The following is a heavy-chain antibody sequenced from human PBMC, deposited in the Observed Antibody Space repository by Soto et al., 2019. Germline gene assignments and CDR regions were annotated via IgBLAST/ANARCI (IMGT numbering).Heavy chain of an antibody. Sequence: QVQLVQSGAEVKKHGSSVKVSCKASGGTFSSYAISWVRQAPGQRLEWVGGIMHIFGRANYAQKLQGRVTITADESKSTAYRELGSLRSEDTAVYYCVRYGSHGDYEGRGDYFDVWGQGTLVTVSS. CDR1: GGTFSSYA. V-gene: IGHV1-69*01. J-gene: IGHJ4*02. CDR3: VRYGSHGDYEGRGDYFDV. CDR2: IMHIFGRA. D-gene: IGHD4-17*01.